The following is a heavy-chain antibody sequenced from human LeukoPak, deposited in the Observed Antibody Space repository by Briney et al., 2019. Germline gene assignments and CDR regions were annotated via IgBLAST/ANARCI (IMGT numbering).Heavy chain of an antibody. CDR2: ISAYNGNT. Sequence: ASVKVSCKASGYTFTGYHMHWVRQAPGQGLEWMGWISAYNGNTNYAQKLQGRVTMTTDTSTSTAYMELRSLRSDDTAVYYCARDWWELPYYGMDVWGQGTTVTVSS. CDR1: GYTFTGYH. V-gene: IGHV1-18*04. CDR3: ARDWWELPYYGMDV. D-gene: IGHD1-26*01. J-gene: IGHJ6*02.